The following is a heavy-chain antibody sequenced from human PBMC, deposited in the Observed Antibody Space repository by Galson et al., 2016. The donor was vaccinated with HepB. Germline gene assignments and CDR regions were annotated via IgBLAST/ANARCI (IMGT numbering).Heavy chain of an antibody. CDR1: GDSIRSLKW. V-gene: IGHV4-4*02. Sequence: ETLSLTCAVSGDSIRSLKWWSWVRQTPNMGLEWIGEIFHSGNTDYNPSLESRVTISVDKSKNQFSLHLSSVTAADTAIYYCASGVAMTTYFDYWGHGILVTVAS. CDR3: ASGVAMTTYFDY. J-gene: IGHJ4*01. CDR2: IFHSGNT. D-gene: IGHD3-3*01.